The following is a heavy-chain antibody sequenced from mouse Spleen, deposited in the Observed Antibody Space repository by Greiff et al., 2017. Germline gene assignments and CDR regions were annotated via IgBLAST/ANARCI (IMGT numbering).Heavy chain of an antibody. D-gene: IGHD2-2*01. V-gene: IGHV1-5*01. Sequence: VQLQQSGTVLARPGASVKMSCKTSGYTFTSYWMHWVKQRPGQGLEWIGAIYPGNSDTSYNQKFKGKAKLTAVTSASTAYMELSSLTNEDSAVYYCTRGPIIYYGYDESAMDYWGQGTSVTVSS. CDR1: GYTFTSYW. CDR2: IYPGNSDT. J-gene: IGHJ4*01. CDR3: TRGPIIYYGYDESAMDY.